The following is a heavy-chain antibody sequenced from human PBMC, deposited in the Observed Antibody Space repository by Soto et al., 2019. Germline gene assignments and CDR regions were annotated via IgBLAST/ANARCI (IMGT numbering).Heavy chain of an antibody. D-gene: IGHD1-7*01. Sequence: EVQFLESGGNLVQPGGSLRLSCAASGVTFRNYAMSWVRQAPGKGLEWVSAGSGGSTYYAESVKGRFTISRDNSKNMLYLQMSSLRAEDTAVYYCAKSLSGTNYGMDVWGQGTTVSVSS. V-gene: IGHV3-23*01. CDR1: GVTFRNYA. J-gene: IGHJ6*02. CDR3: AKSLSGTNYGMDV. CDR2: GSGGST.